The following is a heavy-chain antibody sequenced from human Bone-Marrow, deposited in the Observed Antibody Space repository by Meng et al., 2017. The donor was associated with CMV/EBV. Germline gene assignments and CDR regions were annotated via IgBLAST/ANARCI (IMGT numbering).Heavy chain of an antibody. J-gene: IGHJ4*02. CDR3: ARVADDYYDSSGYYNLRRVYYFDY. D-gene: IGHD3-22*01. CDR1: GYSISSGYY. Sequence: GSLRLSCTVSGYSISSGYYWGWIRQPPGKGLEWIGSIYHSGSTYYNPSLKSRVTISVDTSKNQFSLKLSSVTAADTAVYYCARVADDYYDSSGYYNLRRVYYFDYWGQATLVTVSS. V-gene: IGHV4-38-2*02. CDR2: IYHSGST.